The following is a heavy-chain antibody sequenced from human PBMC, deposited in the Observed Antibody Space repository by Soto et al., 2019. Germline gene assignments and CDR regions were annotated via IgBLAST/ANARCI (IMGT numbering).Heavy chain of an antibody. J-gene: IGHJ4*01. CDR3: ARDXFHIVVVTAMRFDY. CDR2: ISYDGSNK. V-gene: IGHV3-30-3*01. Sequence: QVQLVESGGGVVQPGRSLRLSCAASGFTFSSYAMHWVRQAPGKGLEWVAVISYDGSNKYYADSVKGRFTISRDNSKXTLXLXMNXLRAEDTAVYYCARDXFHIVVVTAMRFDYXG. CDR1: GFTFSSYA. D-gene: IGHD2-21*02.